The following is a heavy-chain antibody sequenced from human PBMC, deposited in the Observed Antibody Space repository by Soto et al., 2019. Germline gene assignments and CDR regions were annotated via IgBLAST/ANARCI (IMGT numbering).Heavy chain of an antibody. CDR1: GGSISSYY. CDR2: IYYSGST. CDR3: ARDLARCRYCTGGLDY. V-gene: IGHV4-59*01. D-gene: IGHD2-8*02. Sequence: SETLSLTCTVSGGSISSYYWSWIRQPPGKGLEWIGYIYYSGSTNYNPSLKSRVTISVDTSKNQFSLKLSSVTAADTAVFYCARDLARCRYCTGGLDYWSQGTLVTVSS. J-gene: IGHJ4*02.